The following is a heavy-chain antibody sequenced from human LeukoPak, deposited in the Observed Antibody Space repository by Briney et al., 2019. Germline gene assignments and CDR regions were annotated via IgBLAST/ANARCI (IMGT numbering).Heavy chain of an antibody. CDR2: IKQDGSER. V-gene: IGHV3-7*01. CDR3: ARDWGAYYHFFDY. D-gene: IGHD3-22*01. J-gene: IGHJ4*02. Sequence: GGSLRLSCEASGFSMSVYWMSWVRQAPGKGLEWVGNIKQDGSERNYVDSVKGRFTISRVNAKKSLYLQMNSLRAEDTAVYYCARDWGAYYHFFDYWGQGTLVTVSS. CDR1: GFSMSVYW.